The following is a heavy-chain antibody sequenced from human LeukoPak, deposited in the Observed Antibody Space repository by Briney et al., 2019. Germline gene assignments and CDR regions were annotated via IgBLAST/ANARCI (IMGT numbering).Heavy chain of an antibody. V-gene: IGHV4-30-2*01. CDR3: AREYGSGSYYYYMDV. Sequence: SETLSLTCNVSGGSISSGGYYWSWIRQPSGKGLEWIGYIYHSGSTYYNPSLKSRVTISVDRSKNQFSLKLSSVTAADTAVYYCAREYGSGSYYYYMDVWGKGTTVTVSS. CDR1: GGSISSGGYY. D-gene: IGHD3-10*01. J-gene: IGHJ6*03. CDR2: IYHSGST.